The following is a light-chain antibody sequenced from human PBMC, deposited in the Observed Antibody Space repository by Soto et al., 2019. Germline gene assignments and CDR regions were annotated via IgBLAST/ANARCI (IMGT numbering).Light chain of an antibody. CDR1: SSNIGAGYD. J-gene: IGLJ2*01. V-gene: IGLV1-40*01. CDR3: QSYDSSLGAV. CDR2: GNS. Sequence: QSVLTQPPSVSGAPGQRVTISCTGSSSNIGAGYDVHWYQQLPGTAPKLLIYGNSNRPSGVPDRFSGSKSGTSASLAITGLQAEDGAEYYCQSYDSSLGAVFGGGTKVTVL.